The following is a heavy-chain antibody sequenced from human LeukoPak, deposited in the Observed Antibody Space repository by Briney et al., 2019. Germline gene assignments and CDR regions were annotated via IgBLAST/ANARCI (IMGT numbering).Heavy chain of an antibody. CDR3: ARREGQQLDPGYYFDY. CDR2: IYYSGST. D-gene: IGHD6-13*01. Sequence: SETLSLTCTASGGSISSSSYYWGWIRQPPGRGLEWIGSIYYSGSTYYNPSLKSRVTISVDTSKNQFSLKLSSVTAADTAVYYCARREGQQLDPGYYFDYWGQGTLVTVSS. J-gene: IGHJ4*02. CDR1: GGSISSSSYY. V-gene: IGHV4-39*01.